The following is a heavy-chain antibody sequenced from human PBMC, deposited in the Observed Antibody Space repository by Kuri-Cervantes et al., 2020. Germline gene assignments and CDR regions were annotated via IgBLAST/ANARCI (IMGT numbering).Heavy chain of an antibody. Sequence: ASVKVCCKASGYTLTSYGSSWVRHATGQWLEWMGIINPSGGSTSYEQKCEGRVNMSRDTSTSTVYTELSSLRCEDPALYYWATVSYGSGTYPFILGCWGQGTLVTVSS. D-gene: IGHD3-10*01. J-gene: IGHJ4*02. CDR2: INPSGGST. CDR1: GYTLTSYG. V-gene: IGHV1-46*01. CDR3: ATVSYGSGTYPFILGC.